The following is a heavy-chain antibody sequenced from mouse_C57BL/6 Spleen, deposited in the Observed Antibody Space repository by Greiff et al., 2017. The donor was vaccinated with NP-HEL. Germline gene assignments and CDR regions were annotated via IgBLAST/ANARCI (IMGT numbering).Heavy chain of an antibody. V-gene: IGHV7-3*01. Sequence: EVQGVESGGGLVQPGGSLSLSCAASGFTFTDYYMSWVRQPPGKALEWLGFIRNKANGYTTEYSASVKGRFTISRDNSQSILYLQMNALRAEDSATYYCARYNGSSSYFDVWGTGTTVTVSS. CDR3: ARYNGSSSYFDV. CDR2: IRNKANGYTT. CDR1: GFTFTDYY. D-gene: IGHD1-1*01. J-gene: IGHJ1*03.